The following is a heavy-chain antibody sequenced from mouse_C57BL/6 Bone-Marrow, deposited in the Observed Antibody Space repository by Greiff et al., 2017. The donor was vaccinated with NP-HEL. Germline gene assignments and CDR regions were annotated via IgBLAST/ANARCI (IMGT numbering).Heavy chain of an antibody. D-gene: IGHD1-1*01. V-gene: IGHV1-64*01. J-gene: IGHJ2*01. Sequence: QVQLQQPGAELVKPGASVKLSCKASGYTFTSYWMPWVKQRPGQGLEWIGMIHPNSGSTNYNEKFKSKATLTVDKSSSTAYMQLSSLTSEDSAVYYCARYGSSFFDYWGQGTTLTVSS. CDR1: GYTFTSYW. CDR3: ARYGSSFFDY. CDR2: IHPNSGST.